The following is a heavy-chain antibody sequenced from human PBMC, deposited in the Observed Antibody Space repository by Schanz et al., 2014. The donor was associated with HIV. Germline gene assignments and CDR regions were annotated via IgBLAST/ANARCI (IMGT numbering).Heavy chain of an antibody. Sequence: QVQLVQSGAEVKKPGASVKVSCKASGGSFSNYAISWVRQAPGQGLEWMGGIMPILGTANYAQKFQGRVTITADESTSTAYMELSSLRSEDTAVYYCADAPVERGYYYYGMDVWGQGTTVTVSS. J-gene: IGHJ6*02. D-gene: IGHD1-1*01. CDR1: GGSFSNYA. V-gene: IGHV1-69*01. CDR2: IMPILGTA. CDR3: ADAPVERGYYYYGMDV.